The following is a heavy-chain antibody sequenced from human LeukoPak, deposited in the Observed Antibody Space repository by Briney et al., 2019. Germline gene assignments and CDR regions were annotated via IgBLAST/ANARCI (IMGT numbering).Heavy chain of an antibody. J-gene: IGHJ4*02. CDR1: GFTFTSYA. D-gene: IGHD6-19*01. CDR2: ISDSGGST. Sequence: PGGSLRLSCSASGFTFTSYAMSWVRQGPGKGLEWASVISDSGGSTYYADSVKGRFTISRDNSKNTLYLQMNSLRADDTAVYYCAKRRWLGGIGVADPFDYWGQGTLVTVSS. V-gene: IGHV3-23*01. CDR3: AKRRWLGGIGVADPFDY.